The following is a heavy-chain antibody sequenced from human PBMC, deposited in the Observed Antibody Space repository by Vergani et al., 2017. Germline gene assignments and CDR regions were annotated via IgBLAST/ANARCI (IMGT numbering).Heavy chain of an antibody. Sequence: QVQLVQSGAEVKKPGSSVKVSCKASGGTFSSYAISWVRQAPGQGLEWMGGIIPIFGTANYAQKFQGRVTITADESTSTAYMELSSLRSEDTAVYYCAREMVGYCSGGSCLYYYYGMDVWGQGTTVTVSS. CDR2: IIPIFGTA. V-gene: IGHV1-69*12. J-gene: IGHJ6*02. D-gene: IGHD2-15*01. CDR3: AREMVGYCSGGSCLYYYYGMDV. CDR1: GGTFSSYA.